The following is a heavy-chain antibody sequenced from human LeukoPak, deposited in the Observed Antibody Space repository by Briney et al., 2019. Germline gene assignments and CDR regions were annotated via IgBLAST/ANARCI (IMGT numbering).Heavy chain of an antibody. V-gene: IGHV3-11*04. D-gene: IGHD1-1*01. CDR3: ARDPVGTTGIYYFDY. J-gene: IGHJ4*02. Sequence: GGSLRLSCAASGFTFSDYYMSWIRQAPGKGLEWVSYISSSSSTIYYADSVKGRFTISRDNAKNSLYLQMNSLRAEDTAVYYCARDPVGTTGIYYFDYWGQGTLVTVSS. CDR1: GFTFSDYY. CDR2: ISSSSSTI.